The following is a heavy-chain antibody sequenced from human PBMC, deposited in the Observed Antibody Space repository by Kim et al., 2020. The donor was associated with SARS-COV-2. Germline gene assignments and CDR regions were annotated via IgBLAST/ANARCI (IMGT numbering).Heavy chain of an antibody. CDR1: GGTFSSYA. D-gene: IGHD4-17*01. CDR3: AREGGVTKNWVDP. CDR2: IIPILGIA. V-gene: IGHV1-69*04. Sequence: SVKVSCKASGGTFSSYAISWVRQAPGQGLEWMGRIIPILGIANYAQKFQGRVTIIADKSTSTAYMELSSLRSEDTAVYYCAREGGVTKNWVDPWGQGTLVTVSS. J-gene: IGHJ5*02.